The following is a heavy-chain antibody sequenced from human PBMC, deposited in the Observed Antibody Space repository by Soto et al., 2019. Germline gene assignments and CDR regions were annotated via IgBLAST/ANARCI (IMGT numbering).Heavy chain of an antibody. V-gene: IGHV3-23*01. CDR2: ISGSGRST. CDR1: GFTFSTYA. CDR3: AKGNGSGSKGTYSFDY. D-gene: IGHD3-10*01. Sequence: GGSLRLSCAASGFTFSTYAMSWVRQAPGKGLEWVSSISGSGRSTYYADSVKGRFTISRDNSRNTVHLQMNSLRAEDTAVYYCAKGNGSGSKGTYSFDYWGQGTLVTVSS. J-gene: IGHJ4*02.